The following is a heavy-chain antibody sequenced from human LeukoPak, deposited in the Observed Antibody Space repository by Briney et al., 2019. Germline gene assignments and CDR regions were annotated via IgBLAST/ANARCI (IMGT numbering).Heavy chain of an antibody. V-gene: IGHV3-21*01. CDR1: GFTFSSYN. CDR3: ARDYYGMDV. CDR2: ISSSSNYI. Sequence: GGSLRLSCAASGFTFSSYNMDWVRQAPGKGLEWVSSISSSSNYIYYADSAKGRFTISRDSSENSLYLQMNSLRAEDTALYYCARDYYGMDVWGQGTTVTVSS. J-gene: IGHJ6*02.